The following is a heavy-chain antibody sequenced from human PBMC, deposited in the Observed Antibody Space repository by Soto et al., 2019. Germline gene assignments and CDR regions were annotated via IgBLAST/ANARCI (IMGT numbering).Heavy chain of an antibody. Sequence: SGPTLGNAAHTLGMACTFSGFTFRTSGVGVGWIRQPPGKDLEWLALIYWDDDKRYSPSLKSRLTITKDTSKNQVVLTMTNMDPVNTATYYCAHYGSGTYYPLAPYYFDYRGQGTLDTVSS. CDR1: GFTFRTSGVG. V-gene: IGHV2-5*02. D-gene: IGHD3-10*01. CDR2: IYWDDDK. CDR3: AHYGSGTYYPLAPYYFDY. J-gene: IGHJ4*02.